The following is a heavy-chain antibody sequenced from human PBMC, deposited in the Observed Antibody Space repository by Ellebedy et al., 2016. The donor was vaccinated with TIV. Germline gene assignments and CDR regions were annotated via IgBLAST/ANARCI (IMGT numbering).Heavy chain of an antibody. J-gene: IGHJ3*02. CDR3: ARFVPITPVMTYYYDSSARKRHVFDM. D-gene: IGHD3-22*01. CDR1: GASVSSSLYY. CDR2: FSPSGSL. V-gene: IGHV4-39*01. Sequence: SETLSLXXSVSGASVSSSLYYWAWIRQSPGKGLDWVGSFSPSGSLYYNPSLKSRVTISVDTTESQFSLKVNSVTAADTAVYYCARFVPITPVMTYYYDSSARKRHVFDMWGQGTMVAV.